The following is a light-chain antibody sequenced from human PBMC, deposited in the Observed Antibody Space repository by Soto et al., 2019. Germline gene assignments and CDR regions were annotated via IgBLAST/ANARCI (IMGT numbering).Light chain of an antibody. V-gene: IGLV7-43*01. CDR2: NTS. CDR1: TGAVTSSYY. J-gene: IGLJ3*02. Sequence: QAVVTQEPSLTVSPGGTVTLTCASNTGAVTSSYYPNWFQQKPGQAPRALIYNTSNKHSWTPARFSGSLLGGKAALTLSGVQPEDEAEYYCLLYYGGAQVFGGGTKVTVL. CDR3: LLYYGGAQV.